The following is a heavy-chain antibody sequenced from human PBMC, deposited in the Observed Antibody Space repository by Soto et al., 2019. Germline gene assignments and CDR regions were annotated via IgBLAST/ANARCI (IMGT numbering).Heavy chain of an antibody. CDR3: ARDSYSSADY. CDR1: GFLFSGYW. D-gene: IGHD2-21*01. J-gene: IGHJ4*02. Sequence: GGSLRLSCAASGFLFSGYWLHWIRQVPGKGLVGVSRISSDGSYTNCGDSVKGRFTISRDNAKNTVYLQMNSLRVEDTAIYYCARDSYSSADYWGQGALVTVSS. V-gene: IGHV3-74*01. CDR2: ISSDGSYT.